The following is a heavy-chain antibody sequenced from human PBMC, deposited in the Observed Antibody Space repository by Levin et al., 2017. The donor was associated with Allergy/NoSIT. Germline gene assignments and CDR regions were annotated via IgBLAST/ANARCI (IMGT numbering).Heavy chain of an antibody. CDR1: GYTFTSYD. CDR3: ARVLTGDSGYYYYGMDV. CDR2: MNPNSGNT. Sequence: ASVKVSCKASGYTFTSYDINWVRQATGQGLEWMGWMNPNSGNTGYAQKFQGRVTMTRNTSISTAYMELSSLRSEDTAVYYCARVLTGDSGYYYYGMDVWGQGTTVTVSS. J-gene: IGHJ6*02. D-gene: IGHD7-27*01. V-gene: IGHV1-8*01.